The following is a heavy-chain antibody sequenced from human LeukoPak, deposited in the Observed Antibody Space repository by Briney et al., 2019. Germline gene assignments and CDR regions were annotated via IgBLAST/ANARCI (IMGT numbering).Heavy chain of an antibody. V-gene: IGHV7-4-1*02. CDR3: ARGSVVVVPAATTHYYYYMDV. J-gene: IGHJ6*03. CDR2: INTNTGNP. D-gene: IGHD2-2*01. Sequence: AASVKVSCKASGYTFTSYAMNWVRQAPGQGLEWMGWINTNTGNPTYAQGFTGRFVFSLDTSVSTAYLQISSLKAEDTAVYYCARGSVVVVPAATTHYYYYMDVWGKGTTVTVSS. CDR1: GYTFTSYA.